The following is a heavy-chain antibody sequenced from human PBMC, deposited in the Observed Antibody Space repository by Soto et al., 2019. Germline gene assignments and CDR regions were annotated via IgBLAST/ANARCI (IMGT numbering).Heavy chain of an antibody. CDR1: GFSLSTTGVG. J-gene: IGHJ5*02. CDR2: IYWDDDK. CDR3: APRLRDYGLVRERANYFEP. D-gene: IGHD3-10*01. V-gene: IGHV2-5*02. Sequence: QITLKESGPTLVRPTQTLTLTCTFSGFSLSTTGVGVGWIRQPPGKALEWLALIYWDDDKRYSPSLKSRLTLTKDTSKNEVILTMTNMDPVDTATYYCAPRLRDYGLVRERANYFEPWGQGTLVTVSS.